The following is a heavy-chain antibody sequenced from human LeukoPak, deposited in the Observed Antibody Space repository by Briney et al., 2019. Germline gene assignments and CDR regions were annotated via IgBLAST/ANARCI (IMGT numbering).Heavy chain of an antibody. CDR1: GFTFSSYA. CDR2: ISGSGGST. J-gene: IGHJ6*04. Sequence: PGGSLRLSCAASGFTFSSYAMSWGRQAPGKGLEWVSAISGSGGSTYYADSVKGRFTISRDNSKHTLYLQMNSLRAEDTAVYYCAKYDYGDYYGMDVWGKGTTVTVSS. CDR3: AKYDYGDYYGMDV. D-gene: IGHD4-17*01. V-gene: IGHV3-23*01.